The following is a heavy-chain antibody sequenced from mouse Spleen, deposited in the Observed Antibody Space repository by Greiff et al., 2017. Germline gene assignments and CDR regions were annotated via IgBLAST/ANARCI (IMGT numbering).Heavy chain of an antibody. CDR3: ARHEFDY. V-gene: IGHV1-69*01. CDR1: GYTFTSYW. CDR2: IDPSDSYT. Sequence: QVQLQQPGAELVMPGASVKLSCKASGYTFTSYWMHWVKQRPGQGLEWIGEIDPSDSYTNYNQKFKGKATLTVDKSSSTAYMQLSSLTSEDSAVYFCARHEFDYWGQGTTLTVSS. J-gene: IGHJ2*01.